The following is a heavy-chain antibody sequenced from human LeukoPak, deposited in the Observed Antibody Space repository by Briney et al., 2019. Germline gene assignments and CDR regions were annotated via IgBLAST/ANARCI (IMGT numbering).Heavy chain of an antibody. V-gene: IGHV3-30-3*01. Sequence: GRSLRLSCAASGFTFSSYTMHWVRQAPGKGLEWVALISYDGSNKYYADSVKGRFTISRDNSKNTLYLQMNSLRAEDTAVYYCAKEEGEMATTPGPHYWGQGTLVTVSS. D-gene: IGHD5-24*01. J-gene: IGHJ4*02. CDR2: ISYDGSNK. CDR3: AKEEGEMATTPGPHY. CDR1: GFTFSSYT.